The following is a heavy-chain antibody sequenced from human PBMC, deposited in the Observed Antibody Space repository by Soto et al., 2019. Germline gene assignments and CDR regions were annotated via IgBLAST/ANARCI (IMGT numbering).Heavy chain of an antibody. Sequence: QVHLVQSGAEVKKPEASVKVSCKGSGYAFTTYGITWVRQAPGQGLEWMGWISAHNGNTNYALKLQGRVTVTRDTSTSTAYMELRSLRSDDTAVYYCARGRYGDYWGQGALVTVSS. J-gene: IGHJ4*02. D-gene: IGHD1-1*01. CDR3: ARGRYGDY. CDR2: ISAHNGNT. CDR1: GYAFTTYG. V-gene: IGHV1-18*01.